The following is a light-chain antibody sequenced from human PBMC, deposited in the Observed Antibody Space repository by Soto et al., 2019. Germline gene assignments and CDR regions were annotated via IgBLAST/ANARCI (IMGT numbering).Light chain of an antibody. CDR3: QQYGSSGT. V-gene: IGKV3-20*01. CDR1: QSVSSSY. CDR2: GAS. J-gene: IGKJ1*01. Sequence: EIVLTQSPGTLSLSPGERATLSCRASQSVSSSYLAWYQQKPGQAPRFLIYGASNTATGIPDRISGSWSRTDFILTISRLEPEDAALYYCQQYGSSGTFCQGTKVDIK.